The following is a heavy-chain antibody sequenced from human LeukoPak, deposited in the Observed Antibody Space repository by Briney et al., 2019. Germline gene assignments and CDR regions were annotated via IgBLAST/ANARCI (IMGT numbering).Heavy chain of an antibody. CDR2: IYTRGST. D-gene: IGHD2-15*01. J-gene: IGHJ3*02. CDR3: ARGRYCSADICSGGDAFDI. CDR1: GGSINNDY. V-gene: IGHV4-4*07. Sequence: PSETLSLTCTVSGGSINNDYWSWIRQPAGKGLEWIGRIYTRGSTNYNPSLKSGVTMSVDTSKNQFSLKLSSVTAADTAVYYCARGRYCSADICSGGDAFDIWGQGTMVSVSS.